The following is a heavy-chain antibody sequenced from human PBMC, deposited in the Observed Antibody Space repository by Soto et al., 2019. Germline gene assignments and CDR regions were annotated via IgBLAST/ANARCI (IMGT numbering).Heavy chain of an antibody. CDR1: GFPLSNDRMG. Sequence: QDTLKAPGPVLVKPTDTLRLPCTVPGFPLSNDRMGLNWNSPAPGKALEWLAHIFSNDEKSYSTSLKSRLTISKDTSKSQVVLTMTNMDPVDTATYYCARIVSRYNDYWGQGTLVTVSS. D-gene: IGHD3-16*02. CDR2: IFSNDEK. CDR3: ARIVSRYNDY. V-gene: IGHV2-26*01. J-gene: IGHJ4*02.